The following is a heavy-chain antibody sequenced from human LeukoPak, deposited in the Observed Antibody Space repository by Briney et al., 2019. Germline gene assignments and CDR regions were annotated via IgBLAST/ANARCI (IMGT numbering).Heavy chain of an antibody. CDR3: ARVAKERVGGVYYFDY. CDR2: IGTAGDT. D-gene: IGHD1-1*01. CDR1: GFTFSGYD. J-gene: IGHJ4*02. Sequence: GGSLRLSCAASGFTFSGYDMHWVRQATGKGLEWVSAIGTAGDTYYTGSVKGRFTISRENAKSSLYLQMNSLRAGDTAVYYCARVAKERVGGVYYFDYWGQGTLVTVSS. V-gene: IGHV3-13*01.